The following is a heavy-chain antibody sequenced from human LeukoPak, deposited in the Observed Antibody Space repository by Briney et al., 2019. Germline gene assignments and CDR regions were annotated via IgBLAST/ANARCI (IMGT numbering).Heavy chain of an antibody. CDR2: IYYSGST. J-gene: IGHJ6*02. CDR3: ARDPPYYYGMDV. CDR1: GCSISSYN. Sequence: SETLSLTCTVSGCSISSYNCSCIRQPPGEGLEWIGYIYYSGSTNYNPSLKSRVTISVDTSKNQFSLKLSSVTAADTAVYYCARDPPYYYGMDVWGQGTTVTVSS. V-gene: IGHV4-59*01.